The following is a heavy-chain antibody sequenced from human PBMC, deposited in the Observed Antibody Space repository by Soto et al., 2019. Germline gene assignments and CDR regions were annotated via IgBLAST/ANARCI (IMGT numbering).Heavy chain of an antibody. CDR1: GYAFTGYY. J-gene: IGHJ5*02. D-gene: IGHD2-15*01. V-gene: IGHV1-18*04. CDR2: ISAYNGNT. Sequence: ASVKVSCKASGYAFTGYYMHWVRQAPGQGLERMGWISAYNGNTNYAQKLQGRVTMTTDTSTSTAYMELRSLRSDDTAVYYCARSSMGPFSAFGYCSGGSCYRIDPWGQGTQVTVSS. CDR3: ARSSMGPFSAFGYCSGGSCYRIDP.